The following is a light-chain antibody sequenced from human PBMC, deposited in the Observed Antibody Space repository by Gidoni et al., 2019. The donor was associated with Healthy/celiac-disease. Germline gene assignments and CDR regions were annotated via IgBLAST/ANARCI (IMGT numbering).Light chain of an antibody. Sequence: YELTQPPSVSVSPGQTASITCSGDKLGDKYACWYQQKPGQSPVLVIYQDSKLPSGIPERFSGSNSGNTATLTISGTQAMDEADYYCQAWDSSTVVFGGGTKLTVL. CDR3: QAWDSSTVV. CDR1: KLGDKY. V-gene: IGLV3-1*01. J-gene: IGLJ2*01. CDR2: QDS.